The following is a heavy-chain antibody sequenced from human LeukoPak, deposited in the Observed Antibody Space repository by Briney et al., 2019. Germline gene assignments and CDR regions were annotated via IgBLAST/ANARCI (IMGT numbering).Heavy chain of an antibody. CDR3: ARAPRTGAWDMITFGGVIVHGDAFDF. Sequence: ASETLSLTCAVSGGSLISTTYYWGRIRQPPGKGLEWIGSIYYSGSTYYNPSLKSRVTVSVDMSKNQFSLQLSSVTAADTAVYYCARAPRTGAWDMITFGGVIVHGDAFDFWGQGTMVTVSS. CDR2: IYYSGST. D-gene: IGHD3-16*02. J-gene: IGHJ3*01. V-gene: IGHV4-39*07. CDR1: GGSLISTTYY.